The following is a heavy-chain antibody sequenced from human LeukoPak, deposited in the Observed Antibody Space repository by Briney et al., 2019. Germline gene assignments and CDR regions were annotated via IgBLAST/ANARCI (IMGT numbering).Heavy chain of an antibody. Sequence: ASVKVSCKASGGTFGSYAIGWVRQAPGQGLEWMGRIIPILGIANYAQKFQGRVTITADKSTSTAYMELSSLRSEDTAVYYCAKDQPIYDPEPDYWGQGTLVTVSS. D-gene: IGHD2/OR15-2a*01. CDR1: GGTFGSYA. CDR3: AKDQPIYDPEPDY. J-gene: IGHJ4*02. CDR2: IIPILGIA. V-gene: IGHV1-69*04.